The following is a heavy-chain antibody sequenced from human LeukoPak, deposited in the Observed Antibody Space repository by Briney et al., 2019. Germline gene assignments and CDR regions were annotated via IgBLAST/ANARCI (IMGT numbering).Heavy chain of an antibody. J-gene: IGHJ1*01. CDR3: ARDPSDSSSWIKGYFQH. Sequence: SVKVSCKASGGTFSSYTISWVRQAPGQGLEWMGRLIPILGIANYAQKFQGRVTITADKSTSTAYMELSGLRSEDTAVYYCARDPSDSSSWIKGYFQHWGQGTLVTVSS. CDR1: GGTFSSYT. D-gene: IGHD6-13*01. CDR2: LIPILGIA. V-gene: IGHV1-69*04.